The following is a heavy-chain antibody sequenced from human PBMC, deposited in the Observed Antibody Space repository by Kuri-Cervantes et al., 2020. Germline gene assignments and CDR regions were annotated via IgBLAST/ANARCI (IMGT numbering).Heavy chain of an antibody. D-gene: IGHD4-23*01. CDR3: ATNYGGNTAYWYFDL. CDR2: IYHSGST. V-gene: IGHV4-38-2*01. J-gene: IGHJ2*01. CDR1: GYSISSGYY. Sequence: SETLSLTCAVSGYSISSGYYWGWIRQPPGKGLEWIGSIYHSGSTSYNPSLKSRVTISVDTSKNQFSLKLSSVTAADTAVYYCATNYGGNTAYWYFDLWGRGTLVTVSS.